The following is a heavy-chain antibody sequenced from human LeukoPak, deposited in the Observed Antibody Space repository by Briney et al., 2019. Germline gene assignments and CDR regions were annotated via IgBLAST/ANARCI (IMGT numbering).Heavy chain of an antibody. V-gene: IGHV3-21*01. D-gene: IGHD1-26*01. J-gene: IGHJ5*01. Sequence: PGGSLRLSCGASGFIFKGYNMHWVRQAPGKGLEWVSSIGSGGNYIYYADSVRGRFTISRDNAKNSLYLQMNSLRAEDTAVYYCARAKTGSGTYFYPWGQGTLVTVSS. CDR2: IGSGGNYI. CDR3: ARAKTGSGTYFYP. CDR1: GFIFKGYN.